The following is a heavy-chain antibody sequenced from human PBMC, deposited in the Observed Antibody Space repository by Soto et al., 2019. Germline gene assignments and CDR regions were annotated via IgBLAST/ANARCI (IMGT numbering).Heavy chain of an antibody. Sequence: SETLSLTCTVSGGSISSYYWSWIRQPPGKGLEWIGYIYYSGSTNYNPSLKSRVTISVDTSKNQFSLKLSSVTAADTAVYYCSRLWSGPSYFDYCGQGTLVTVSS. D-gene: IGHD3-3*01. CDR2: IYYSGST. J-gene: IGHJ4*02. V-gene: IGHV4-59*01. CDR1: GGSISSYY. CDR3: SRLWSGPSYFDY.